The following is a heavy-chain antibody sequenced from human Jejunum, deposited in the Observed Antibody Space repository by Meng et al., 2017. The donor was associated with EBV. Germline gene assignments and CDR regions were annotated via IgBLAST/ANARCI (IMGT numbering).Heavy chain of an antibody. Sequence: QVDWHESGPGLVKPYETRSLTCTVSCVSMSNSYWSWFRQPPGKGLEWIGYFYYSVSTNYNPSLKSRVTISVDTSKNQFSLSLSSVTAADTAVYYCARGGGRPEYWGQGILVTVSS. J-gene: IGHJ4*02. D-gene: IGHD3-10*01. CDR2: FYYSVST. CDR1: CVSMSNSY. CDR3: ARGGGRPEY. V-gene: IGHV4-59*01.